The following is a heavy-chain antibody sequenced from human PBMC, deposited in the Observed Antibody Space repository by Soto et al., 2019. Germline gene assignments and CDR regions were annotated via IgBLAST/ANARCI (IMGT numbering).Heavy chain of an antibody. J-gene: IGHJ3*02. Sequence: QVQLVESGGGVVQPGRSLRLSCAASGFTFSSYAMHWVRQAPGKGLEWEAVISYDGSNKYYADSVKDRFTISRDNSKNTLYLQMNSLRAEDTAVYYCAREYSYAFDIWGQGTMVTVSS. CDR3: AREYSYAFDI. CDR1: GFTFSSYA. V-gene: IGHV3-30-3*01. CDR2: ISYDGSNK. D-gene: IGHD5-18*01.